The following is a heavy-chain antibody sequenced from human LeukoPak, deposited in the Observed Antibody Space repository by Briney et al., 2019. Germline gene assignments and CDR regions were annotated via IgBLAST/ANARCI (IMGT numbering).Heavy chain of an antibody. V-gene: IGHV3-11*01. CDR1: GFTFSDYY. CDR2: INSLSPRAI. J-gene: IGHJ4*02. CDR3: AGHARGSYLVH. Sequence: GGSLRLSCAASGFTFSDYYMSWIRQAPGKGLEWVSLINSLSPRAISYGDSVKGRFTISRDDATNSLFLQMNSLKVEDTAIYYCAGHARGSYLVHWGQGILVTVST. D-gene: IGHD6-6*01.